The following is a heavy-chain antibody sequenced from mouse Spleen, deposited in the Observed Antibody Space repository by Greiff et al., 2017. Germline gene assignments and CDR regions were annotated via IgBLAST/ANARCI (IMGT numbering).Heavy chain of an antibody. Sequence: QVQLQQSGAELVRPGASVTLSCKASGYTFTDYEMHWVKQTPVHGLEWIGAIDPETGGTAYNQKFKGKAILTADKSSSTAYMELRSLTSEDSAVYYCTRGEIYDGYSPWFAYWGQGTLVTVSA. V-gene: IGHV1-15*01. CDR2: IDPETGGT. CDR3: TRGEIYDGYSPWFAY. CDR1: GYTFTDYE. J-gene: IGHJ3*01. D-gene: IGHD2-3*01.